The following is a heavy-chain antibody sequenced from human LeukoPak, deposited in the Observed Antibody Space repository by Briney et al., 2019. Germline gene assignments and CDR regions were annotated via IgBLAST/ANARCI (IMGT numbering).Heavy chain of an antibody. Sequence: SETLSLTCAVSVGSFSGYYWTWIRQPPGKGLEWIGEINHSGSTNYNPSLMSRVTISVDTSKNQFSLKLSSVTAADTAMYYCARTTVVTSNFDFWGQGTLFTVSS. J-gene: IGHJ4*02. CDR1: VGSFSGYY. CDR3: ARTTVVTSNFDF. V-gene: IGHV4-34*01. CDR2: INHSGST. D-gene: IGHD4-23*01.